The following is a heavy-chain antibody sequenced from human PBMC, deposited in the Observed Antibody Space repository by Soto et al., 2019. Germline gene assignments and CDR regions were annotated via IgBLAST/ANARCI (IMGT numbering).Heavy chain of an antibody. CDR3: ARQRRDFDY. J-gene: IGHJ4*02. CDR1: GGSISYYD. V-gene: IGHV4-59*08. CDR2: IYSSGST. Sequence: PSETLSLTCTVSGGSISYYDWSWIRQPPGKGLQWIGYIYSSGSTNYNPSLKSQVTISVDTSKNQFSLNLSSVTAADTAVYYCARQRRDFDYWGQGSLGHRLL.